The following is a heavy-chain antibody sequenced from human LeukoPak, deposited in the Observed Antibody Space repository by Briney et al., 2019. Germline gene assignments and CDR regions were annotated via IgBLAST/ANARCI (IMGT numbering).Heavy chain of an antibody. CDR3: AQGGQLRK. V-gene: IGHV3-23*01. J-gene: IGHJ4*02. D-gene: IGHD3-10*01. Sequence: GGSLRLSCAASGFTFTSYAMTWVRLVPGKGLEWLSAISGSGAVAYYADSVKGRFTISRDNSRNMLFLQMNSLRAEDTAIYYCAQGGQLRKGGPGTLVTVSS. CDR1: GFTFTSYA. CDR2: ISGSGAVA.